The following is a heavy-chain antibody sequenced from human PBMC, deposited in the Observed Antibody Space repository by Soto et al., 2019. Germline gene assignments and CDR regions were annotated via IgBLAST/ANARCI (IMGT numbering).Heavy chain of an antibody. CDR2: VYSSGTT. V-gene: IGHV4-4*07. Sequence: LXLTCIVSVVSINSYWWSWIRQPAGKGLEWIGRVYSSGTTDYNPSLNSRATMSVETSKNQFSLKLTSVTAADTAVYYCARDIGSYAYAEGYWGQGIQVTVSS. CDR3: ARDIGSYAYAEGY. CDR1: VVSINSYW. J-gene: IGHJ4*02. D-gene: IGHD2-2*01.